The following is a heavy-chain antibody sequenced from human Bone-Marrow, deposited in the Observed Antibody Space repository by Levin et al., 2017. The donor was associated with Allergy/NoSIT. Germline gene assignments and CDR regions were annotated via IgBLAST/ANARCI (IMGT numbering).Heavy chain of an antibody. CDR2: INPNRGGT. CDR3: ARDSGYDTQINN. Sequence: GESLKISCKASGYTFTGYYMHWVRQAPGQGLEWMGRINPNRGGTNYALKFQGRVTMTTDTSITTAFMELSRLTSDDTALYYCARDSGYDTQINNWGQGTLVTVSS. D-gene: IGHD3-3*01. J-gene: IGHJ4*02. CDR1: GYTFTGYY. V-gene: IGHV1-2*06.